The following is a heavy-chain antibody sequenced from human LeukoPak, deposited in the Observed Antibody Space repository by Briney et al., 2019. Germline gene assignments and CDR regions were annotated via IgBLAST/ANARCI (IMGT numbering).Heavy chain of an antibody. J-gene: IGHJ3*02. CDR1: GGSISSYY. CDR2: IYYSGST. CDR3: AREVNDLDAFDI. Sequence: PSETLSLTCTVSGGSISSYYWSWIRQPPGKGLEWIGYIYYSGSTYYNPSLKSRVTISVDTSKNQFSLKLSSVTAADTAVYYCAREVNDLDAFDIWGQGTMVTVSS. V-gene: IGHV4-59*12.